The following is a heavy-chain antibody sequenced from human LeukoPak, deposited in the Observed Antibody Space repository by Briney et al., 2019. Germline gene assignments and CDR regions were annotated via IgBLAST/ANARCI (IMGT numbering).Heavy chain of an antibody. CDR2: INPNSGGT. D-gene: IGHD4-23*01. Sequence: ASVKVSCKASGYIFTGYYIHWVRHAPGLGLEWLGRINPNSGGTNYAQRFQGRVTMTRDTSISTAYMELSGLRSDDTAVYYCASLYVTPTYGGNSTTSDYWGQGTLVTVSS. J-gene: IGHJ4*02. CDR3: ASLYVTPTYGGNSTTSDY. CDR1: GYIFTGYY. V-gene: IGHV1-2*06.